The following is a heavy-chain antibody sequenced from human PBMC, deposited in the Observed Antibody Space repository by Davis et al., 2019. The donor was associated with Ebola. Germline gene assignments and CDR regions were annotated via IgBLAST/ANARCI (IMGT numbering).Heavy chain of an antibody. D-gene: IGHD6-25*01. CDR3: TRGSGMYD. CDR2: IKSRSDGGTT. CDR1: GFTFRGAW. V-gene: IGHV3-15*06. J-gene: IGHJ4*02. Sequence: GGSLRLSCAASGFTFRGAWITWVRQAPGKGLEWVGRIKSRSDGGTTHYGVRVKGRFTISRDDSKNTVYLEMNSLKTEDTALYYCTRGSGMYDWGRGTLVTVST.